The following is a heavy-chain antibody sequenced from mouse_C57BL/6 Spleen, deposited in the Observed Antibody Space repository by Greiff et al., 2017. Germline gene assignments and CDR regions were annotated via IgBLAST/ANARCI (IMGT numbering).Heavy chain of an antibody. CDR1: GYTFTSYW. Sequence: VQLQQSGAELVKPGASVKLSCKASGYTFTSYWMHWVKQRPGQGLEWIGMIHPNSGSTNYNEKFKSKATLTVDKSSSTAYMQLSSLTSEDSAVYYCAQLGRGYFDVWGTGTTVTVSS. J-gene: IGHJ1*03. V-gene: IGHV1-64*01. D-gene: IGHD4-1*02. CDR2: IHPNSGST. CDR3: AQLGRGYFDV.